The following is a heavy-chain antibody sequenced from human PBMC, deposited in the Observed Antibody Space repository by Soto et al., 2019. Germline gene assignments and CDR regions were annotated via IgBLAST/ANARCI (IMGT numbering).Heavy chain of an antibody. CDR2: IWYDGSNK. D-gene: IGHD2-2*01. J-gene: IGHJ4*02. CDR3: ARSPCSSTSGYYFDY. CDR1: GFPFSSYG. Sequence: GGSLRLSCAASGFPFSSYGMHLVRQSPGKGLEWVAVIWYDGSNKYYADSVKGRFTISRDNSKNTLYLQMNSLRAEDTAVYYCARSPCSSTSGYYFDYWGQGTLVTVSS. V-gene: IGHV3-33*01.